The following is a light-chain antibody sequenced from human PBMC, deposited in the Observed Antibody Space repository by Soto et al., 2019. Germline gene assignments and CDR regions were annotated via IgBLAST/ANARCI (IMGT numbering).Light chain of an antibody. J-gene: IGLJ2*01. CDR3: QVWDSSSDHPGVV. CDR1: NIGSKS. CDR2: CDS. Sequence: SYELTQPPSVSVAPGKTDRITCGGNNIGSKSVHWYQQKPGQAPVLVIYCDSDRPSGIPERFSGSNSGNTATLTISRVEAGDEADYYCQVWDSSSDHPGVVFGGGTKLTVL. V-gene: IGLV3-21*04.